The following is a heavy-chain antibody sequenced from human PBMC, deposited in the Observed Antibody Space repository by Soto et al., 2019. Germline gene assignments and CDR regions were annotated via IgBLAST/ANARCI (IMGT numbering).Heavy chain of an antibody. D-gene: IGHD6-13*01. CDR3: ARVSSSSLLGAYYFDY. CDR1: GGSISSYY. J-gene: IGHJ4*02. CDR2: IYYSGST. V-gene: IGHV4-59*01. Sequence: SETLSLTCTVSGGSISSYYWSWIRQPPGKGLEWIGYIYYSGSTNYNPSLKSRVTISVDTSKNQFSLKLSSVTAADTAVYYCARVSSSSLLGAYYFDYWGQGTLVTVSS.